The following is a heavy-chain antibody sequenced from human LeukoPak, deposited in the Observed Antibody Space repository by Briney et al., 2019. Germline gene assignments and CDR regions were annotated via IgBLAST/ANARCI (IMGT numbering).Heavy chain of an antibody. CDR1: GVTISNDYYY. Sequence: SETLSLTCTVSGVTISNDYYYWGWIRQPPGKGLEWIGSIYYSGSTYYNPSLKSRVTISVDTSKNQFTLKVSSVTAAVTAVYYCARDLRAGDLALDYWGQGTLVTVSS. D-gene: IGHD6-19*01. V-gene: IGHV4-39*06. CDR3: ARDLRAGDLALDY. CDR2: IYYSGST. J-gene: IGHJ4*02.